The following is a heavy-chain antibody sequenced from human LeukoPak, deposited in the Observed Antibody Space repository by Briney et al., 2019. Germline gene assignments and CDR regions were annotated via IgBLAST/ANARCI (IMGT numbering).Heavy chain of an antibody. V-gene: IGHV3-23*01. CDR1: GFTFSSYA. CDR3: AKRSVAGTKRAWYFDL. D-gene: IGHD6-19*01. CDR2: ISGSGGST. J-gene: IGHJ2*01. Sequence: GSLRLSCAASGFTFSSYAMSWVRQAPGKGLEWVSAISGSGGSTYYADSVKGRFTISRDNSKNTLYLQMNSLRAEDTAVYYCAKRSVAGTKRAWYFDLWGRGTLVTVSS.